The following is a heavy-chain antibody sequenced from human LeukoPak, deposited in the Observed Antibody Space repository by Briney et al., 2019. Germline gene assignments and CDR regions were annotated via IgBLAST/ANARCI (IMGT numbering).Heavy chain of an antibody. J-gene: IGHJ6*02. Sequence: GGSLRLSCAASGFTLSEYYMSWIRQAPGKGLEWVSYISPGSTTIYYADSVKGRFTISRDNAKNSLYLQMNNLRAEDTAIYYCARDSSKNYYYYGMDVWGQGTTVTVSS. V-gene: IGHV3-11*01. CDR1: GFTLSEYY. CDR2: ISPGSTTI. CDR3: ARDSSKNYYYYGMDV.